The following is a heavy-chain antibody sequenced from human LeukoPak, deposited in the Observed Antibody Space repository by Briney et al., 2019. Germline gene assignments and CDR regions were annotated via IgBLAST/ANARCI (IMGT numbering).Heavy chain of an antibody. Sequence: ASVKVSCKASGYTFTTYYVHWVRQAPGQGLEWMGIINPSGGSTTYAQKFRGRLTMTRDMSTSTVYMELSSLRSEDTAVYYCARDAGVYDSSGYYHNYFDYWGQGTLVTVSS. CDR2: INPSGGST. V-gene: IGHV1-46*01. D-gene: IGHD3-22*01. CDR3: ARDAGVYDSSGYYHNYFDY. CDR1: GYTFTTYY. J-gene: IGHJ4*02.